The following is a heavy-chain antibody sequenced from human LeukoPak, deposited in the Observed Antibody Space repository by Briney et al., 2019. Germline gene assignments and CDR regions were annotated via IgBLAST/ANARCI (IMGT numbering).Heavy chain of an antibody. CDR2: ISSESSHI. D-gene: IGHD3-22*01. V-gene: IGHV3-21*01. CDR3: AHSKTCYYDSSGYFCLYGMDG. CDR1: GFTFSSYS. J-gene: IGHJ6*02. Sequence: GGSLRLSCAASGFTFSSYSMNWVRQAPGKGLEWVSSISSESSHILYADSVRGRFTISRDNTKNSLYLQMNSLRAEDTAVYYCAHSKTCYYDSSGYFCLYGMDGWGQGTTVIVSS.